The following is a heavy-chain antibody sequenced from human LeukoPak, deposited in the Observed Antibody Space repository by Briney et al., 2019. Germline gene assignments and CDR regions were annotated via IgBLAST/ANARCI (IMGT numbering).Heavy chain of an antibody. J-gene: IGHJ4*02. Sequence: PGGSLRLSCAASGFTFSSYEMNWVRQAPGKGLEWVSYISSSGGTIYYADSVKGRFTISRDNAKNSLYLQMNSLRAEDTAVYYCARDPGDSSGNIVDYWGQGTLVTVSS. V-gene: IGHV3-48*03. CDR3: ARDPGDSSGNIVDY. CDR2: ISSSGGTI. CDR1: GFTFSSYE. D-gene: IGHD3-22*01.